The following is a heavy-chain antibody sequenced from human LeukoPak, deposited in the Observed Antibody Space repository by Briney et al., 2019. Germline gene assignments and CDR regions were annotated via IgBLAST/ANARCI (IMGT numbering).Heavy chain of an antibody. J-gene: IGHJ3*02. Sequence: GGSLRLSCAASGFTVSSNYMSWVRQAPGEGLEWVSVIYSGGSTYYADSVKGRFTISRDNSKNTLYLQMNSLRAEDTAVYYCARDRRSPYDAFDIWGQGTMVTVSS. V-gene: IGHV3-53*01. CDR1: GFTVSSNY. CDR2: IYSGGST. D-gene: IGHD2-15*01. CDR3: ARDRRSPYDAFDI.